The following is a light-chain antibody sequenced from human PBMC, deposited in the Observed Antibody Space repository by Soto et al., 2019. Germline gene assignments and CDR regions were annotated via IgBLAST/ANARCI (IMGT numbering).Light chain of an antibody. CDR3: QQYNNLWT. V-gene: IGKV1-5*03. J-gene: IGKJ1*01. CDR2: KAS. Sequence: DIQMTQSPSTLSGSVGDRVTITRRASQTISSGLAWYQQKPGKAPKLLIYKASTLKSGVPSRFSGSGSGTEFTLTISSLQSEDFAVYYCQQYNNLWTFGQGTKVDIK. CDR1: QTISSG.